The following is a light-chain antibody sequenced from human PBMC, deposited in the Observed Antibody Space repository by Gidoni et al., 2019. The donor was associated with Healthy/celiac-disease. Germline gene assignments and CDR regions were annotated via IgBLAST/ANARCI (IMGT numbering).Light chain of an antibody. V-gene: IGKV3-20*01. CDR1: QSVSSSY. CDR2: GAS. CDR3: QQYGSSPWT. J-gene: IGKJ1*01. Sequence: EIVLTQSPGTLSLSPGERATLACRASQSVSSSYIAWYQQEPGQAPRLLIYGASSGSGTDFTLTISRLEPEDFAVYYCQQYGSSPWTFGQGTKVEIK.